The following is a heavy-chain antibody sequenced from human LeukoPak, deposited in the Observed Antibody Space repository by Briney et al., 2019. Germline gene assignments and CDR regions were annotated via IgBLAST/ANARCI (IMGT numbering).Heavy chain of an antibody. D-gene: IGHD1-26*01. Sequence: PSETLSLTCTVSGGSISSSSYYWGWIRQPPGKGLEWIGSIYYSGSTYYNPSLKSRVTISVDTSKNQFSLKLSSVTAADTAVYYCARESRRGAPEHPSYYYYYMDVWGKGTTGYYYYYMDVWGEGTTVTVSS. CDR1: GGSISSSSYY. V-gene: IGHV4-39*07. CDR3: ARESRRGAPEHPSYYYYYMDVWGKGTTGYYYYYMDV. CDR2: IYYSGST. J-gene: IGHJ6*03.